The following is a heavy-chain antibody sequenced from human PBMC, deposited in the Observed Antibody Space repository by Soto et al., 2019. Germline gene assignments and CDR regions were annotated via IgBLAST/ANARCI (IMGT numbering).Heavy chain of an antibody. CDR2: IEGDGSST. V-gene: IGHV3-74*01. Sequence: PGGSLRLSCAASGFTFSSYWMHWVRQAPGKGLEWVSRIEGDGSSTTSADSVKGRFTVSRDDARNTLYLQMSSLRADDTAIYYCARAGLDTAGFFDVWGQGKMVTVSS. D-gene: IGHD6-13*01. J-gene: IGHJ3*01. CDR3: ARAGLDTAGFFDV. CDR1: GFTFSSYW.